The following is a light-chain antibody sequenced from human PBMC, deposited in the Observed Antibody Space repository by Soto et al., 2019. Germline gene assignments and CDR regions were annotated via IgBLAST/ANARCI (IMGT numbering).Light chain of an antibody. Sequence: DIQMTQSPSTLSASVGDRVTITCRASQSISSWLAWYQQKPGKAPKLLIYDASSLESGVPSRFSGGGSGTEFTLTISSLQAEDVAVYYCQQYYSTPFTFGQGTRLEIK. J-gene: IGKJ5*01. V-gene: IGKV1-5*01. CDR1: QSISSW. CDR3: QQYYSTPFT. CDR2: DAS.